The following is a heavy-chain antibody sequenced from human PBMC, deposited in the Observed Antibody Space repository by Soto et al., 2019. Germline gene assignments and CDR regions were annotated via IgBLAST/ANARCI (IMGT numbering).Heavy chain of an antibody. J-gene: IGHJ4*02. CDR3: AHRLGPRTGLDY. V-gene: IGHV2-5*02. Sequence: SSPTLVNPTQTLTLTCTFSGFSLTTSGVGVGWIRQPPGKALEWLALIYWDDDKRYSPSLKNRLTITKDTSKNQVVLTMTNMDPVDTATYYCAHRLGPRTGLDYWGQGTLVTVSS. CDR1: GFSLTTSGVG. CDR2: IYWDDDK. D-gene: IGHD1-1*01.